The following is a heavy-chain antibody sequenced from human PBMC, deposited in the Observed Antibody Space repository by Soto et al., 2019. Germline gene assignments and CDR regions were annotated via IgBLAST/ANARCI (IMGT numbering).Heavy chain of an antibody. CDR3: ARQWNFDS. Sequence: EVQLVQSGAEVKTPGESLKISCKASGYIFTTYWIAWVRQMPGQGLEWIGIINPIDSDTRYSPSFQGQVTISADKSITTTYLQGSSLKASATPIYYCARQWNFDSWGQGTLVTVSS. J-gene: IGHJ4*02. CDR2: INPIDSDT. CDR1: GYIFTTYW. D-gene: IGHD5-12*01. V-gene: IGHV5-51*01.